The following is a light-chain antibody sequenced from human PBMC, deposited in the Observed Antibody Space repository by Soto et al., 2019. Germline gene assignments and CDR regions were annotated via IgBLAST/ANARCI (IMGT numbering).Light chain of an antibody. Sequence: QSALTQPASVSGSPGQSITISCTGTSSDVGAYYSVSWYQHHPGKAPKLIIYGVTNRPSGVSNRFSGSKSGNTASLTISGLQAEDEADYHCSSYTSGGSHYVFGTGTKLTVL. V-gene: IGLV2-14*01. CDR3: SSYTSGGSHYV. J-gene: IGLJ1*01. CDR1: SSDVGAYYS. CDR2: GVT.